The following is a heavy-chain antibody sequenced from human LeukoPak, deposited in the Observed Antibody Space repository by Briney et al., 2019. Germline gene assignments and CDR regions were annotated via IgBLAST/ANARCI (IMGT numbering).Heavy chain of an antibody. CDR1: GITLSNYG. Sequence: GGSLRLSCAVSGITLSNYGMAWVRQAPGKGLEWVASLSASSGGTSYADSVRGRFTISRDNAKNTLYLQMNSLRAEDTAVYFCAKRGVVIRVILVGFHKEAYCFDSWGQGVLVTVSS. D-gene: IGHD3-22*01. J-gene: IGHJ4*02. CDR3: AKRGVVIRVILVGFHKEAYCFDS. V-gene: IGHV3-23*01. CDR2: LSASSGGT.